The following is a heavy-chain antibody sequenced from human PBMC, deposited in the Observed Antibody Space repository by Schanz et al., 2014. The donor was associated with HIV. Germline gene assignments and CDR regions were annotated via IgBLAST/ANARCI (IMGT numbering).Heavy chain of an antibody. CDR1: GFTFSSYG. V-gene: IGHV3-33*01. Sequence: QVQLVESGGGVVQPGRSLRLSCAASGFTFSSYGMHWVRQVPGKGLEWVAVIWFDGSNKYYGDSVKGRFTIARDNSKNTLYLQMNSLRVEDTAVYHCARGNRRDGYNYFFDYWGQGTLVTVSS. D-gene: IGHD5-12*01. CDR3: ARGNRRDGYNYFFDY. CDR2: IWFDGSNK. J-gene: IGHJ4*02.